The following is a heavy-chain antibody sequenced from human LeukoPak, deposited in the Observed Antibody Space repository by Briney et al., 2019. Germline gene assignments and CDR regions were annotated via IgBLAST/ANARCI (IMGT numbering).Heavy chain of an antibody. CDR3: ARDVLDAFDI. CDR1: GGSISHYY. D-gene: IGHD6-6*01. V-gene: IGHV4-4*07. Sequence: PSETLSLTCTVSGGSISHYYWSWIRQPAGKGLEWIGRIYTSGTTNYNPSLKSRVTISVDTSKNQLSLKLSSVTAADTAVYYCARDVLDAFDIWGQGTMVTVSS. CDR2: IYTSGTT. J-gene: IGHJ3*02.